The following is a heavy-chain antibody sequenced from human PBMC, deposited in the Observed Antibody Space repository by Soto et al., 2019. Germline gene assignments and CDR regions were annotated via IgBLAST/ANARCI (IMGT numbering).Heavy chain of an antibody. CDR1: GGSFSDYY. J-gene: IGHJ2*01. Sequence: QVQLQQWGAGLWKPSETLSLTCAVYGGSFSDYYWTWIRQPPGKGLEWFGEIYHTGSTNYKPSLKSRGTITVDTSKPQFSLKLSAVTAADTAVYYCARGLLPWFFDLWGPGTLVTVSS. CDR3: ARGLLPWFFDL. CDR2: IYHTGST. V-gene: IGHV4-34*01.